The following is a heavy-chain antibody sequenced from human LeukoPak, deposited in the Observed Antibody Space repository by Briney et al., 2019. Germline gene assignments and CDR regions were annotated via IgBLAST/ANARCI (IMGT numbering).Heavy chain of an antibody. CDR1: GGSIHSY. V-gene: IGHV4-4*07. CDR3: ARGARGGGPYYYYDSSGNDFDY. J-gene: IGHJ4*02. Sequence: SETLSLTCTDSGGSIHSYWSWIRRPAGKGLEWIGRISGSGTITYNPALQSRLTISIDTSKNQFSLKLMSVTAADTAVYYCARGARGGGPYYYYDSSGNDFDYWGQGTLVTVSS. CDR2: ISGSGTI. D-gene: IGHD3-22*01.